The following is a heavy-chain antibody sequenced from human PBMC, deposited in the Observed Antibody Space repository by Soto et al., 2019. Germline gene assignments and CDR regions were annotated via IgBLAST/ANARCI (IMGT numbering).Heavy chain of an antibody. CDR3: ARDRVVLAGECYFYY. J-gene: IGHJ4*03. V-gene: IGHV3-33*01. Sequence: LGGSLRLSCAASGFTFRSSAMHWARQAPGKGLGWVADIRYDGSNKYYAASVKGRFTISRHNSKNTLYLQMNSLRATDTAVYYCARDRVVLAGECYFYYRGQGTLVTVPS. D-gene: IGHD2-2*01. CDR2: IRYDGSNK. CDR1: GFTFRSSA.